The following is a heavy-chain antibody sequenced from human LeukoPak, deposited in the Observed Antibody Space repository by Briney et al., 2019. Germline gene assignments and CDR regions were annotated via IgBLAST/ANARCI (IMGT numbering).Heavy chain of an antibody. V-gene: IGHV4-31*03. CDR2: IYYSGST. CDR3: ARDSQYYGVY. Sequence: SQTLSLTCTVSGGSISSGGYYWSWIRQHPGKGLEWIGYIYYSGSTYYNPSLKSRVTISVDTSKNQFSLKLSSVAAADTAVYYCARDSQYYGVYWGQGTLVTVSS. CDR1: GGSISSGGYY. J-gene: IGHJ4*02.